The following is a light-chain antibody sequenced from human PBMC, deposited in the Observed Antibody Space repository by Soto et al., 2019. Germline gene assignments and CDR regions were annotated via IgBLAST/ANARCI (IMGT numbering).Light chain of an antibody. CDR3: QQYGSSQAT. CDR1: QTITSNY. V-gene: IGKV3-20*01. CDR2: GAS. J-gene: IGKJ1*01. Sequence: ILRTESPGALSASPGERSPHSCKAIQTITSNYLARYQKKPGQAPRLLFFGASIRATGLPDRFSGGGSGTGFTLTISRTDPEDFPVYSCQQYGSSQATFCQGTK.